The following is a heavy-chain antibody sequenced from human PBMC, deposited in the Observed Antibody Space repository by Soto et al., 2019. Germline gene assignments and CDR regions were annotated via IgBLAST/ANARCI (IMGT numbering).Heavy chain of an antibody. D-gene: IGHD3-22*01. CDR3: ARGLSSSGYYSP. V-gene: IGHV1-46*02. Sequence: QVQLVQSGAEVKKPGASVKVSCKTSGYTFDDYYMHWVRQAPGQGLERMGRINPTGGRTNYAQTLQGRVTMTRDTSTRTFYMELSGLRFEDTAVYYCARGLSSSGYYSPWGQGTLVTVSS. J-gene: IGHJ4*02. CDR1: GYTFDDYY. CDR2: INPTGGRT.